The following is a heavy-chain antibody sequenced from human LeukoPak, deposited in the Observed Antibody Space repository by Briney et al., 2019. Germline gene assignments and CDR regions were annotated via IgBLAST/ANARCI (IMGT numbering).Heavy chain of an antibody. CDR1: GFTFSDYY. CDR2: ISSSGSTI. Sequence: GGSLRLSCAASGFTFSDYYMSWIRQAPGKGLVWVSYISSSGSTIYYADSVKGRFTISRDNAKNSLYLQMNSLRAEDTAVYYCAGGHSGSYFPPYYYYMDVWGKGTTVTVSS. CDR3: AGGHSGSYFPPYYYYMDV. D-gene: IGHD3-10*01. V-gene: IGHV3-11*04. J-gene: IGHJ6*03.